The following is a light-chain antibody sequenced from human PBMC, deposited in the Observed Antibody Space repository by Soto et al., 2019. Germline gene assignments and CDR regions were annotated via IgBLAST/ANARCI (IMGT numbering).Light chain of an antibody. J-gene: IGKJ2*01. CDR1: QSISSW. CDR3: QEYNSYSYT. V-gene: IGKV1-5*03. Sequence: DIQMTQSPSTLSASVGDRVTITCRASQSISSWLSWYQQKPGKAPKLLIYKASSLESGVPSRFSGSGSWTEFPLTISSLKTDEFATYYCQEYNSYSYTFGQGTKLEIK. CDR2: KAS.